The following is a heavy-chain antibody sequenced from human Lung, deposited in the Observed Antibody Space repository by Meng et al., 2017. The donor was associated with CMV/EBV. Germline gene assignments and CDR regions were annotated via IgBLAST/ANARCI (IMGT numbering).Heavy chain of an antibody. D-gene: IGHD3-22*01. Sequence: LXCTVSGGPISSSDYYWGWIRQPPGKGLEWIGTIFYRGNTYYNPSLKSRVTISVDTSKNQFSLKLSSVTAADTAVYYCARHRDSSVHYFGWFDPWXQGTXVTVSS. CDR1: GGPISSSDYY. J-gene: IGHJ5*02. CDR3: ARHRDSSVHYFGWFDP. CDR2: IFYRGNT. V-gene: IGHV4-39*01.